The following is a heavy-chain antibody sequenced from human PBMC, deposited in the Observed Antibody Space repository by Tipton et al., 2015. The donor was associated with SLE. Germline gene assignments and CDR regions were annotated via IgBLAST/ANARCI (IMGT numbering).Heavy chain of an antibody. J-gene: IGHJ6*02. D-gene: IGHD5-12*01. CDR2: IYYSGST. V-gene: IGHV4-39*07. Sequence: TLSLTCTVSGGSISGSSYYWGWIRQPPGKGLEWIGSIYYSGSTYYNPSLKSRVTISVDTSKNQFSLKLSSVTAADTAVYYCAREDEGYDTYYYYYGMDVWGQGTTVTVSS. CDR3: AREDEGYDTYYYYYGMDV. CDR1: GGSISGSSYY.